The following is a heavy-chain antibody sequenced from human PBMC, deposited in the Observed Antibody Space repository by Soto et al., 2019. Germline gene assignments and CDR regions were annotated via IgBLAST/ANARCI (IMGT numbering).Heavy chain of an antibody. CDR3: TTGPFITIFGVVFGYYYYYGMDV. D-gene: IGHD3-3*01. Sequence: GGSLRLSCAASGFTFSNAWMSWVRQAPGKGLEWVGRIKSKTDGGTTDYAAPVKGRFTISRDDSKNTLYLQMNSLKTEDTAVYYCTTGPFITIFGVVFGYYYYYGMDVWCQGTTVTVSS. V-gene: IGHV3-15*01. CDR1: GFTFSNAW. CDR2: IKSKTDGGTT. J-gene: IGHJ6*02.